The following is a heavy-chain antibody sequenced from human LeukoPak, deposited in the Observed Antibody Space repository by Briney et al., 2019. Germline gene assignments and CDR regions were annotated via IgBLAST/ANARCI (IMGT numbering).Heavy chain of an antibody. CDR3: ARIKRYSSSWYVPDYYYYYMDV. J-gene: IGHJ6*03. V-gene: IGHV4-34*01. D-gene: IGHD6-13*01. CDR2: INHSGST. Sequence: PSETLSLTCAVYGGSFSGYYWSWIRQPPGKGLEWIGEINHSGSTNYNPSLKSRVTISVDTSKNQFSLKLSSVTAADTAVYYCARIKRYSSSWYVPDYYYYYMDVWGKGTTVTISS. CDR1: GGSFSGYY.